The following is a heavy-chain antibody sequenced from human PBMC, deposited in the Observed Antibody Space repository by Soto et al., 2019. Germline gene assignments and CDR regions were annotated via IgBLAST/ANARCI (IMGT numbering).Heavy chain of an antibody. CDR3: ARSQGSSTSLEIYYYYYYGMDV. CDR2: IIPISDTT. CDR1: GGTFSSYA. D-gene: IGHD2-2*01. Sequence: QVQLVQSGAEVKKPGSSVKVSCKASGGTFSSYAISWVRQAPGQGLEWMGGIIPISDTTNYAQKFQGRVTITADESTSTAYMELSSLRSEETAVYYCARSQGSSTSLEIYYYYYYGMDVWGPGTTVTVSS. J-gene: IGHJ6*02. V-gene: IGHV1-69*01.